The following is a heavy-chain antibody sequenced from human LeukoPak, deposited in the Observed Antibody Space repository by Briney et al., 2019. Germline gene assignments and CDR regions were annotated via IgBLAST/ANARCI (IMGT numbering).Heavy chain of an antibody. CDR2: ISAYNGNT. Sequence: ASVKVSCKASGYTFTSYGISWVRQAPGQGLEWMGWISAYNGNTNYAQKLQGRVTMTTDTSTSTAYMELRSLRYEDTAVYFCARAGIPGYCTNVTCSNWLDPWGQGTLVTVSS. CDR3: ARAGIPGYCTNVTCSNWLDP. J-gene: IGHJ5*02. CDR1: GYTFTSYG. V-gene: IGHV1-18*01. D-gene: IGHD2-8*01.